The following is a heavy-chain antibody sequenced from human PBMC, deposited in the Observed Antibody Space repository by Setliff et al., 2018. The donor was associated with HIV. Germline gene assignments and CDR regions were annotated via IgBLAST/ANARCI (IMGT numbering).Heavy chain of an antibody. V-gene: IGHV4-31*02. CDR2: IYYSGST. Sequence: SETLSLTCTVSGVSVNSGGYYWNWIRQHPGKGLEWIGHIYYSGSTYDNPSLKSRVTISVDTSRNQFSMKLSSVTAADTTMYYCARWVTTPTKGAFDIWGQGTVVTVSS. CDR3: ARWVTTPTKGAFDI. D-gene: IGHD3-22*01. CDR1: GVSVNSGGYY. J-gene: IGHJ3*02.